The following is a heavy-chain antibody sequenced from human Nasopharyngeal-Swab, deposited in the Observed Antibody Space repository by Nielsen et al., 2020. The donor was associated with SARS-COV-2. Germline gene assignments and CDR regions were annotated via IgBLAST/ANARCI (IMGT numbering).Heavy chain of an antibody. V-gene: IGHV3-7*01. J-gene: IGHJ3*01. CDR1: GFTFSSLW. CDR3: ARDWSRAFDV. CDR2: IKPDGSEK. Sequence: GESLKISCAASGFTFSSLWMSWVRQVPGKGLGWVADIKPDGSEKFYVDSVKGRFTISRDNAKNSMSLQMNSLRVEDTAVYYCARDWSRAFDVWGQGTMVTVSS.